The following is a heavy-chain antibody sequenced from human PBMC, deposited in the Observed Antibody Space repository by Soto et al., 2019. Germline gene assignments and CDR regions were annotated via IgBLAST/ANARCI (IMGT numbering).Heavy chain of an antibody. J-gene: IGHJ4*02. CDR1: GGSVSSGSYY. D-gene: IGHD6-13*01. V-gene: IGHV4-61*01. Sequence: WETLSLTCTVSGGSVSSGSYYWSWIRQPPGKGLEWIGYIYYSGSTNYNPSLKSRVTISVDTSKNQFSLKLSSVTAADTAVYYCARRQQLPSFFDYWGQGTLVTVSS. CDR3: ARRQQLPSFFDY. CDR2: IYYSGST.